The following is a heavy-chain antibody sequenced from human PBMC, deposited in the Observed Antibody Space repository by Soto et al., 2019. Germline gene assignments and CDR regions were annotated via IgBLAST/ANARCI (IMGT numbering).Heavy chain of an antibody. D-gene: IGHD3-10*01. CDR2: MNPGNNNT. CDR3: ARGVGSGSYYNQYNWFDP. CDR1: GYSFTDYD. V-gene: IGHV1-8*01. Sequence: ASVKVSCKTSGYSFTDYDIHWVRQAAGQGLEWMGWMNPGNNNTDYTQKLQGRVTMTTDTSTTTTYMELSSLRSDDTAVYYCARGVGSGSYYNQYNWFDPWGQGTLVTVSS. J-gene: IGHJ5*02.